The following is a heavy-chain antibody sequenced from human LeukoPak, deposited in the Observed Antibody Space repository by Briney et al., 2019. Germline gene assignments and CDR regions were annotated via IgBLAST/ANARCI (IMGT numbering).Heavy chain of an antibody. Sequence: GGSLRLSCAASGCTFSGYSMNWVRQAPGKGLERVSYISSSSSYIYYADSVKGRFTISRDNAKNSLYLQMNSLRAEDTAVYYCASRRIPVAGQEKIDSWGQGTLVTVSS. CDR1: GCTFSGYS. V-gene: IGHV3-21*01. CDR3: ASRRIPVAGQEKIDS. CDR2: ISSSSSYI. J-gene: IGHJ4*02. D-gene: IGHD6-19*01.